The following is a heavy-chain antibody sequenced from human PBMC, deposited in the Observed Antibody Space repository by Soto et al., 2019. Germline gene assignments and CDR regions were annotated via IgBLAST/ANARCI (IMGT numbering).Heavy chain of an antibody. CDR2: IYYTGGT. Sequence: QLQLQESGPGLVKPSETLSLTCTVSGDSISTRSKYWAWIRQPPGKGLEWIGSIYYTGGTYYNPSLKSRVTLFLDTSKNQSSRNLNSLPAADTAVYYCAREGPPIRAHNPPEYFQHWGQGTPVTVSS. CDR3: AREGPPIRAHNPPEYFQH. J-gene: IGHJ1*01. CDR1: GDSISTRSKY. V-gene: IGHV4-39*02.